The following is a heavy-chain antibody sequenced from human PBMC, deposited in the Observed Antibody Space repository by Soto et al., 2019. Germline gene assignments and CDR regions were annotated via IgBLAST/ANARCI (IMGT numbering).Heavy chain of an antibody. V-gene: IGHV4-59*01. J-gene: IGHJ4*02. CDR1: GGSISSYY. D-gene: IGHD3-10*01. CDR2: IYYSGST. CDR3: ARGITMVRGGLFAY. Sequence: PSETLSLTCTVSGGSISSYYWSWIRQPPGKGLEWIGYIYYSGSTNYNPSLKSRVTISVDTSKNQSSLKLSSVTAADTAVYYCARGITMVRGGLFAYWGQGTPVTVSS.